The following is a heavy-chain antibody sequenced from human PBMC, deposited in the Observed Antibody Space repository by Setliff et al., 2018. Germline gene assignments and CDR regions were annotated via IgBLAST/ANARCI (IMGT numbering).Heavy chain of an antibody. CDR3: ARGSRFGTIVYRGDYYLDV. Sequence: SVKVSCKASGYTFRSYAMNWVRQAPGQGLEWMGWINTNTGNPTYAQGFTGRFVFSLDTSVSTAYLQISSLKAEDTAIYYCARGSRFGTIVYRGDYYLDVWGKGTTVTVSS. CDR2: INTNTGNP. D-gene: IGHD3-10*01. J-gene: IGHJ6*03. CDR1: GYTFRSYA. V-gene: IGHV7-4-1*02.